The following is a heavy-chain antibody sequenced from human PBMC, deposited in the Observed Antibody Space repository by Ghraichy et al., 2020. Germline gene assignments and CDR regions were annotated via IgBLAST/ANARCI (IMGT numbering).Heavy chain of an antibody. Sequence: GESLNISCVASGFTFNDYGFHWVRQAPGKGLEWVAVISFDGSNKYFADSVKGRFTISRDNSKNTLYLQMTSLRAEDTAVYYCASACYDILTGYYPLSYWGQGTLVTVSS. CDR3: ASACYDILTGYYPLSY. CDR1: GFTFNDYG. V-gene: IGHV3-30*03. CDR2: ISFDGSNK. J-gene: IGHJ4*02. D-gene: IGHD3-9*01.